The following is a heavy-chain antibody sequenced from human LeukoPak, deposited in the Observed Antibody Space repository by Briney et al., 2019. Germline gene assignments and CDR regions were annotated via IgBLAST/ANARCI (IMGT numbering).Heavy chain of an antibody. V-gene: IGHV4-39*01. CDR3: ARTPIAARQSALSENYYYYGMDV. Sequence: PSETLSLTCTVSGGSISSSSYYWGWIRQPPGKGLEWIGSIYYSGATYYNPSLKSRVTISVDTSKNQFSLKLSSVTAADTAVYYCARTPIAARQSALSENYYYYGMDVWGQGTTVTVSS. CDR2: IYYSGAT. CDR1: GGSISSSSYY. D-gene: IGHD6-6*01. J-gene: IGHJ6*02.